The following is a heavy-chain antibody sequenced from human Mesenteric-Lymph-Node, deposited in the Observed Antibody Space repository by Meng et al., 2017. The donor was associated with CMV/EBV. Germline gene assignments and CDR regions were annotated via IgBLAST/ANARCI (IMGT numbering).Heavy chain of an antibody. V-gene: IGHV1-2*02. CDR2: INPNSGGT. CDR1: GYTFTGYY. Sequence: ASVKVSCKASGYTFTGYYMHWVRQAPGQGLEWMGWINPNSGGTNYAQKFQGRVTMTRDTSISTAYMELSRLRSDDTAVYYCARVGIAAGRREDYWGQGTLVTVSS. J-gene: IGHJ4*02. CDR3: ARVGIAAGRREDY. D-gene: IGHD6-13*01.